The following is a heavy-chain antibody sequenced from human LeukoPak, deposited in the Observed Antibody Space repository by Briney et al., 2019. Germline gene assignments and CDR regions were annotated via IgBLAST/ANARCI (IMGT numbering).Heavy chain of an antibody. Sequence: PGESLRLSCAVSGFKFNTHNLNWVRQAPGKGLEWVSSISSGSKYILYADSVKGRFAGSRDNAKNSLYLQMNSLRAEDTAVRECARVRAGLQAFDTWGQGTLLTVSS. D-gene: IGHD4-11*01. V-gene: IGHV3-21*01. CDR3: ARVRAGLQAFDT. J-gene: IGHJ5*02. CDR1: GFKFNTHN. CDR2: ISSGSKYI.